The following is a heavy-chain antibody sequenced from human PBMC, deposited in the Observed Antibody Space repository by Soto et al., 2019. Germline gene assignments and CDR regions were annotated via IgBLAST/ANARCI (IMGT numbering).Heavy chain of an antibody. CDR3: ARTTGSRSLDV. V-gene: IGHV4-61*08. CDR1: GASISKTGLY. D-gene: IGHD3-9*01. CDR2: IYSSGST. J-gene: IGHJ3*01. Sequence: QVLLQESGPGLVKPSETLSLTATVSGASISKTGLYWSWIRQPPGKGLEWIGYIYSSGSTSYNSSIKSRVTMYLDTTTIQVSLNLTSVIAADTAMYYFARTTGSRSLDVWGHGTMVSVSS.